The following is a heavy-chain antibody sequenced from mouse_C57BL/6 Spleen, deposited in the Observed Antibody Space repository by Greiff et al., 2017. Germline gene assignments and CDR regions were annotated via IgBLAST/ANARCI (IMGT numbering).Heavy chain of an antibody. D-gene: IGHD4-1*01. J-gene: IGHJ4*01. V-gene: IGHV1-42*01. CDR1: GYSFTGYY. CDR2: INPSTGGT. Sequence: EVQLQQSGPELVKPGASVKISCKASGYSFTGYYMNWVKQSPEKSLEWIGEINPSTGGTTYNQKFKAKATLTVDKSSSTAYMQLKSLTSADSAVYYCASWARAMDYWGQRTSVTVSS. CDR3: ASWARAMDY.